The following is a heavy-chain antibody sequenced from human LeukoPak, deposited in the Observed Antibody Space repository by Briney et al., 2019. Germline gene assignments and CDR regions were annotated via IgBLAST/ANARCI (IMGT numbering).Heavy chain of an antibody. CDR3: ARDSGGVVAARGYFDY. CDR2: IKQDGSEK. J-gene: IGHJ4*02. CDR1: GFTFSSYW. V-gene: IGHV3-7*01. D-gene: IGHD2-15*01. Sequence: GGSLRLSCAASGFTFSSYWMSWVRQAPGKGLEWVANIKQDGSEKYYVDSVKGRFTISRDNAKNSLYLQMNSLRAEDMAVYYCARDSGGVVAARGYFDYWGQGTLVTVSS.